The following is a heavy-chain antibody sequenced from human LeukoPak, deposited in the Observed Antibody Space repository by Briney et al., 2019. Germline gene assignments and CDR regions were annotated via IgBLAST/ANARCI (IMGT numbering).Heavy chain of an antibody. CDR2: ITGGSTTK. J-gene: IGHJ4*02. CDR1: GFTFSYYE. Sequence: PGGSLRLSCATSGFTFSYYEMIWVRQAPGKGLEWVSYITGGSTTKNYADSVKGRFTISRDNAKNSLYLQMNSLRAEDTAIYYCARDGDIAVATAPYYFDYWGQGILVTVSS. D-gene: IGHD6-19*01. V-gene: IGHV3-48*03. CDR3: ARDGDIAVATAPYYFDY.